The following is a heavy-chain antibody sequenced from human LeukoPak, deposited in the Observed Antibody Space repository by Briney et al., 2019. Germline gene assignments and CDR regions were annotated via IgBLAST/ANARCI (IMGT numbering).Heavy chain of an antibody. Sequence: ASVKVSCKASGYSFTSNVISWVRQAPGQGLEWMGWISAYNGNTNYAQKLQGRVTMTTDTSTSTAYMELRSLRSDDTAVYYCARRTPLTGYDYWGQGTLVTVSS. CDR2: ISAYNGNT. CDR1: GYSFTSNV. CDR3: ARRTPLTGYDY. V-gene: IGHV1-18*01. D-gene: IGHD3-9*01. J-gene: IGHJ4*02.